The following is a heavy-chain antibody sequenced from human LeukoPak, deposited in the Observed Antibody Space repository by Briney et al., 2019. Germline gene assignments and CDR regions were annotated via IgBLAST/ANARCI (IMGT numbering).Heavy chain of an antibody. Sequence: GGSLRLSCAPSGFTFSSYAMSWVRQAPGKGLEWVSYISSSGSIIYYADSVKGRFTISRDNAKNTLNLQMNSLRAEDTAVYYCAREPYYYDSSGYSVDYWGQGTLVTVSS. CDR2: ISSSGSII. V-gene: IGHV3-48*04. CDR3: AREPYYYDSSGYSVDY. J-gene: IGHJ4*02. CDR1: GFTFSSYA. D-gene: IGHD3-22*01.